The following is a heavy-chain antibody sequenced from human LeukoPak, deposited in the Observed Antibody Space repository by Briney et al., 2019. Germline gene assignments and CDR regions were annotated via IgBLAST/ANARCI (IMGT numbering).Heavy chain of an antibody. Sequence: QPGGSLRLSCAASGFSFKDAWMNWVRQAPGKGLEWVGRIKSKTDGGATDYAAPVKGRSIISRDDSKNTLYLQMNSLKTEDTAVYYCSTDGHSSPPNWGQGTLVTVSS. V-gene: IGHV3-15*07. CDR2: IKSKTDGGAT. D-gene: IGHD6-13*01. CDR3: STDGHSSPPN. CDR1: GFSFKDAW. J-gene: IGHJ4*02.